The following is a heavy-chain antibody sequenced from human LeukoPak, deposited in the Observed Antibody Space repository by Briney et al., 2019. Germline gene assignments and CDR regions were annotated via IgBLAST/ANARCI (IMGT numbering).Heavy chain of an antibody. J-gene: IGHJ5*02. CDR3: ARGRDYGDYRPVSFDL. CDR2: ISGGSGTI. CDR1: GFTFRSYE. V-gene: IGHV3-48*03. Sequence: GGSLRLSCAASGFTFRSYEMNWVRQAPGKGLEWVSFISGGSGTIYYADSVKGRFTISRDNAKNSLYLQMNSLRVEDTAVYYCARGRDYGDYRPVSFDLWGQGTLVTVSS. D-gene: IGHD4-17*01.